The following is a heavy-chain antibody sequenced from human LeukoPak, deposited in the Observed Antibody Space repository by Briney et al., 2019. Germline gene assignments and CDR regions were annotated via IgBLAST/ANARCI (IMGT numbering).Heavy chain of an antibody. V-gene: IGHV3-66*01. Sequence: GGSLRLSCAASEFTVSSNYMSWVRQAPGKGLEWVSIIYSTGGKYYADSVKGRFTISRDNAKSSLYLQMNSLRAEDTAVYYCARAGYSMDTEYFQHWGQGTLVTVSS. CDR3: ARAGYSMDTEYFQH. CDR1: EFTVSSNY. CDR2: IYSTGGK. D-gene: IGHD5-18*01. J-gene: IGHJ1*01.